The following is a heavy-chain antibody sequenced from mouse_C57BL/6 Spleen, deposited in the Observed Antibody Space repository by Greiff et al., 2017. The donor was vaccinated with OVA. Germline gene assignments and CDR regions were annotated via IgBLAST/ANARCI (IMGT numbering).Heavy chain of an antibody. CDR1: GFSLTSYG. CDR2: IWSGGST. V-gene: IGHV2-2*01. J-gene: IGHJ4*01. CDR3: ARMTFYYAMDY. D-gene: IGHD2-13*01. Sequence: QVQLLQSGPGLVQPSQSLSITCTVSGFSLTSYGVHWVRQSPGKGLEWLGVIWSGGSTDYNAAFISRLSISKDNSKSQVFFKMNSLQADDTAIYYCARMTFYYAMDYWGQGTSVTVSS.